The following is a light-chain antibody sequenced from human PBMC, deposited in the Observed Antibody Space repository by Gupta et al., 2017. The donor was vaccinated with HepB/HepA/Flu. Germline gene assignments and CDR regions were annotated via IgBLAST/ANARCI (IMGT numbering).Light chain of an antibody. CDR1: KLGEKF. V-gene: IGLV3-1*01. Sequence: SYELTQPPSVSVSPGQTATFTCSGDKLGEKFANWYQQRPGQSPVLVIYQDSKRPSGIPERLSGSNSGNTATLTIRGTQAMDEADYYCPAWDSYKGVFGGGTKMTVL. J-gene: IGLJ3*02. CDR2: QDS. CDR3: PAWDSYKGV.